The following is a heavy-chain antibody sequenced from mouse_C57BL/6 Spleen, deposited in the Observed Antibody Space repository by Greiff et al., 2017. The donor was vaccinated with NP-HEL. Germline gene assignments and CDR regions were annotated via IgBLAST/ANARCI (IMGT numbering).Heavy chain of an antibody. Sequence: EVQLQQSGPGLAKPSQTLSLTCSVTGYSITSDYWNWIRKFPGKKLEYMGYISYSGSTYYNPSLKSRISITRDTSKNQYYLQLNSVTTEDTATYYCARGYGSSYGYFDVWGTGTTVTVSS. CDR3: ARGYGSSYGYFDV. V-gene: IGHV3-8*01. D-gene: IGHD1-1*01. CDR2: ISYSGST. CDR1: GYSITSDY. J-gene: IGHJ1*03.